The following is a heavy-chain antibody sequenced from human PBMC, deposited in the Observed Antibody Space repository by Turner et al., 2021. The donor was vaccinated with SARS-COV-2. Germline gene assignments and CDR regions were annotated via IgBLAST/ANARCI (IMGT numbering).Heavy chain of an antibody. J-gene: IGHJ5*02. CDR3: ATAPPYCTNGVCPNWFDP. D-gene: IGHD2-8*01. V-gene: IGHV1-24*01. Sequence: QVQLVQSGAEVTKPGASVKVSCKVSGYTLIELSMHWVRQAPGKGLEWMGGFDPEDGETIYAQKFQGRVTMTEDTSTDTAYMELSSLRSEDTAVYYCATAPPYCTNGVCPNWFDPWGQGTLVTVSS. CDR2: FDPEDGET. CDR1: GYTLIELS.